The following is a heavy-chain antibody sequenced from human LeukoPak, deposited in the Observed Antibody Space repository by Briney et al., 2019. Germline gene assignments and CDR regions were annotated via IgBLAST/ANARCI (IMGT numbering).Heavy chain of an antibody. CDR1: GGTFSSYA. CDR2: IIPIFGTA. J-gene: IGHJ4*02. Sequence: AASVKASCKASGGTFSSYAISWVRQAPGQGLEWMGGIIPIFGTANYAQKFQGRVTITADESTSTAYMELSSLRSEDTAVYYCARSNGVCCETYWGQGTLVTVSS. CDR3: ARSNGVCCETY. D-gene: IGHD2-8*01. V-gene: IGHV1-69*13.